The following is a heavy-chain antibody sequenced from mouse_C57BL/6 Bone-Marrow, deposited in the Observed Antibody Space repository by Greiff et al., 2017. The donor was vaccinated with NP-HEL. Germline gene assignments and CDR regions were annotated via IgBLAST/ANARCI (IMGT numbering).Heavy chain of an antibody. Sequence: VQLQQSGPELVKPGASVKISCKASGYTFTDYYMNWVKQSHGKSLEWIGDINPNNGGTSYNQKFKGKATLTVDKSSSTTYMELRSLTSEDSAVYYFAVITSWYFDVWGTGTTVTVSS. CDR1: GYTFTDYY. V-gene: IGHV1-26*01. D-gene: IGHD1-1*01. CDR2: INPNNGGT. J-gene: IGHJ1*03. CDR3: AVITSWYFDV.